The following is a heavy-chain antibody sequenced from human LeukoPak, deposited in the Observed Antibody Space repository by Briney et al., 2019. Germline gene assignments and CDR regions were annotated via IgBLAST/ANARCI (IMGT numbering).Heavy chain of an antibody. Sequence: SVKVSCKASGGTFSSYAISWVRQAPGQGLEWMGRIIPILGIANYAQKFQGRVTITADKSTSTAYLELSSLRSEDTAVYYCARDAGTIFGVVIIRPSYFDYWGQGTLVTVSS. CDR1: GGTFSSYA. V-gene: IGHV1-69*04. CDR3: ARDAGTIFGVVIIRPSYFDY. J-gene: IGHJ4*02. D-gene: IGHD3-3*01. CDR2: IIPILGIA.